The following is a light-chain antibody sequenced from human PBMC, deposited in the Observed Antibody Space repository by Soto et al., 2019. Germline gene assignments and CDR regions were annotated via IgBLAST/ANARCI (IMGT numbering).Light chain of an antibody. CDR3: QQYGSSPLIT. CDR2: GAS. V-gene: IGKV3-20*01. J-gene: IGKJ5*01. CDR1: QSVSSSY. Sequence: EIVLTQSPGTLSLSPGERATLSCRASQSVSSSYLAWYQQKPGQAHRLLIYGASSRATGIPDRFSGSGSGTDFTLTISRQETEDFAVYYCQQYGSSPLITFGQVTRLEIK.